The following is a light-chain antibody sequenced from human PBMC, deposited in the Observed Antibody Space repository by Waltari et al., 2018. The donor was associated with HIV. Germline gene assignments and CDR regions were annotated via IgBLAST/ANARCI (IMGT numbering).Light chain of an antibody. J-gene: IGKJ1*01. CDR1: QSILSNSNKKNY. Sequence: DVVMTQSPDALVGSLGERVAINGKSSQSILSNSNKKNYVAWYHQRTGQPPKLLVYWASTRESGGPARFSGSGSGTDFTLTITNLQAEDAAIYYCQQYYRTPPAFGQGTKGEI. CDR2: WAS. CDR3: QQYYRTPPA. V-gene: IGKV4-1*01.